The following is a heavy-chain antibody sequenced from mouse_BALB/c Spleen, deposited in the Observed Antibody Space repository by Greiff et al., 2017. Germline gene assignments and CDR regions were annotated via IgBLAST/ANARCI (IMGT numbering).Heavy chain of an antibody. J-gene: IGHJ4*01. Sequence: VQLQQSGAELVKPGASVKLSCKASGYTFTSYDINWVRQRPEQGLEWIGWIFPGDGDTNYNGKFKGKATLTADKSSSTAYMQLSSLTSVDSAVYFCARRGYDYGAMDYWGQGTSVTVSS. CDR1: GYTFTSYD. CDR3: ARRGYDYGAMDY. V-gene: IGHV1S56*01. CDR2: IFPGDGDT. D-gene: IGHD2-2*01.